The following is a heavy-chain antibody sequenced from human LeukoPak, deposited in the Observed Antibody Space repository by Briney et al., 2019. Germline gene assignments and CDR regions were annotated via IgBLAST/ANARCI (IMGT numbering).Heavy chain of an antibody. V-gene: IGHV4-30-4*08. Sequence: KPSETLSLTCTVSGGSINSGDYYWSWIRQPPGKGLEWIGYIYYSGSTYYNPSLKSRVTISVDTSKNQFSLKLSSVTAADTAMYYCASTKDIVVVPGPAFDIWGQGTIVTVSS. D-gene: IGHD2-2*01. CDR3: ASTKDIVVVPGPAFDI. J-gene: IGHJ3*02. CDR1: GGSINSGDYY. CDR2: IYYSGST.